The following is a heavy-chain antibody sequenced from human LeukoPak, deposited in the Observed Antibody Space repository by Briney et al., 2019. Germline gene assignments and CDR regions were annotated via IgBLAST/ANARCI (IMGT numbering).Heavy chain of an antibody. J-gene: IGHJ4*02. CDR3: AREWGLESSGYYYAY. V-gene: IGHV1-69*13. CDR1: GGTFSSYA. Sequence: SVKVSCKASGGTFSSYAISWVRQAPGQGFEWMGGITPIFGTANFAQKFQGRVSITADESTSTAFMELNSLRFEDTAVYYCAREWGLESSGYYYAYWGQGTLVTVSS. D-gene: IGHD3-22*01. CDR2: ITPIFGTA.